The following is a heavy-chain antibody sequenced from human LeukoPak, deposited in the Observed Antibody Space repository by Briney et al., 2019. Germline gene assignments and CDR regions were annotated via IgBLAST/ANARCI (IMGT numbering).Heavy chain of an antibody. CDR3: ARVPGSSSWYLLYYYYYYMDA. CDR1: GFTVSSNY. D-gene: IGHD6-13*01. J-gene: IGHJ6*03. Sequence: GGSLRLSCAASGFTVSSNYMSWVRQAPGKGLEWVANIKQDGSEKYYVDSVKGRFTISRDNAKNSLYLQMNSLRAEDTAVYYCARVPGSSSWYLLYYYYYYMDAWGKGTTVTVSS. V-gene: IGHV3-7*01. CDR2: IKQDGSEK.